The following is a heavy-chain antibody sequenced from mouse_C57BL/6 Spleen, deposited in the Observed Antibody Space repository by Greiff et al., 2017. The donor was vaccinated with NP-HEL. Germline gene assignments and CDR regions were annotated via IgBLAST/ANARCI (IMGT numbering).Heavy chain of an antibody. V-gene: IGHV5-4*01. CDR1: GFTFSSYA. CDR3: ARDVFGYGSSWNYAMDY. J-gene: IGHJ4*01. Sequence: EVMLVESGGGLVKPGGSLKLSCAASGFTFSSYAMSWVRQTPEKRLEWVATISDGGSYTYYPDNVKGRFTISRDNAKNNLYLQMSHLKSEDTAMYYCARDVFGYGSSWNYAMDYWGQGTSVTVSS. CDR2: ISDGGSYT. D-gene: IGHD1-1*01.